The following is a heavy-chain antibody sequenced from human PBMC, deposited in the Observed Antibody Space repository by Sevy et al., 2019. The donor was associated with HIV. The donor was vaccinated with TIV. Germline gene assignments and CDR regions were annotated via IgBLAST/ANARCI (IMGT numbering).Heavy chain of an antibody. J-gene: IGHJ4*02. CDR3: AKSSLRFCDYHFGV. D-gene: IGHD2-21*01. CDR2: ISGSGEST. Sequence: GGSLRLSCAGSGFTFGSHAMTWVRQAPGKGLEWVSAISGSGESTYYAKSMKGRVTISRDNSKNTLYLQMTSLRAEDTALYYCAKSSLRFCDYHFGVWGQGALVTVSS. CDR1: GFTFGSHA. V-gene: IGHV3-23*01.